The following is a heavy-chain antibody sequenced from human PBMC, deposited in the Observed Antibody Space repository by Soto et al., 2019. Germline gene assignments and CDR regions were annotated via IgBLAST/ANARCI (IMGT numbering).Heavy chain of an antibody. CDR1: GYTFTSYG. CDR2: MNPNSGNT. Sequence: ASVKVSCKASGYTFTSYGISWVRQATGQGLEWMGWMNPNSGNTGYAQKFQGRVTMTRSTSINTAYMELSSLTSEDTAVYYCARGLGYYYYMDVWGKGTTVTVSS. V-gene: IGHV1-8*02. CDR3: ARGLGYYYYMDV. J-gene: IGHJ6*03.